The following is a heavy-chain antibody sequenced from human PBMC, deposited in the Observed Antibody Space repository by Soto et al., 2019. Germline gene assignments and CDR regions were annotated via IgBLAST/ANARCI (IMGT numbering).Heavy chain of an antibody. D-gene: IGHD3-10*01. CDR1: GGSISSGGYY. Sequence: PSETLSLTCTVSGGSISSGGYYWSWIRQHPGKGLEWIGYIYYSGSTYYNPSLKSRVTISVDTSKNQFSLKLSSVTAADTAVYYCARASRERITMVRGVMFDPWGQGTLVTVSS. CDR2: IYYSGST. J-gene: IGHJ5*02. CDR3: ARASRERITMVRGVMFDP. V-gene: IGHV4-31*03.